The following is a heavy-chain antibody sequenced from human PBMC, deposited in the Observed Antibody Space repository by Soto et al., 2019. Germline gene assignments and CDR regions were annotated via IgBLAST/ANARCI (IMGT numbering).Heavy chain of an antibody. Sequence: GASVKVSCKASGYTFTGYYMHWVRQAPGQGLERMGWINPNSGGTNYAQKFQGWVTMTRDTSISTAYMELSRLRSDDTAVYYCARDYNPSDDILTVYLIDYYSCGMDV. CDR2: INPNSGGT. CDR1: GYTFTGYY. D-gene: IGHD3-9*01. J-gene: IGHJ6*01. V-gene: IGHV1-2*04. CDR3: ARDYNPSDDILTVYLIDYYSCGMDV.